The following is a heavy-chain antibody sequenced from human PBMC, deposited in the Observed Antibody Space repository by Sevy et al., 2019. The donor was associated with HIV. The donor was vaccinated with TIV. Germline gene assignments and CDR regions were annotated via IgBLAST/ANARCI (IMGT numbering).Heavy chain of an antibody. V-gene: IGHV3-64*01. J-gene: IGHJ6*02. CDR2: ISGGGGNT. CDR1: GFTFSSYA. CDR3: ARKYHDTSGYPRYSMDV. Sequence: GGSLRLSCAASGFTFSSYAMSWVRQAPGKGLEWVSAISGGGGNTYYGTSVKGGFTVSRDNAKNTLYLQMGSLRAEDMAVYFCARKYHDTSGYPRYSMDVWGQGTTVTVSS. D-gene: IGHD3-22*01.